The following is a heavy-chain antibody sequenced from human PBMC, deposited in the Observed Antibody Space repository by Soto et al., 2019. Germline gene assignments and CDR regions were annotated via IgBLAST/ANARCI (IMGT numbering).Heavy chain of an antibody. J-gene: IGHJ6*02. D-gene: IGHD1-20*01. V-gene: IGHV1-58*01. CDR3: AAKRPEYNWNRVSYYGMDV. Sequence: SVKVSFKASGFTFTSSAVQWVRQARGQRLEWIGWIVVGSGNTNYAQKFQERVTITRDMSTSTAYMELSSLRSEDTAVYYCAAKRPEYNWNRVSYYGMDVWGQGTTVTVSS. CDR2: IVVGSGNT. CDR1: GFTFTSSA.